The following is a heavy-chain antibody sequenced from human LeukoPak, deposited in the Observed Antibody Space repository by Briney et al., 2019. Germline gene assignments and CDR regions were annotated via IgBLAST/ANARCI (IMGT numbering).Heavy chain of an antibody. CDR2: ISAYNGNT. D-gene: IGHD3-22*01. CDR1: GYTFTSYG. J-gene: IGHJ6*03. Sequence: ASVKVSCKASGYTFTSYGISWVRQAPGQGLEWMGWISAYNGNTNYAQKLQGRVTMTTDTSTSTAYMELRSLRSDDTAVYYCARERGGYDPYYMDVWGKGTTVTVSS. CDR3: ARERGGYDPYYMDV. V-gene: IGHV1-18*01.